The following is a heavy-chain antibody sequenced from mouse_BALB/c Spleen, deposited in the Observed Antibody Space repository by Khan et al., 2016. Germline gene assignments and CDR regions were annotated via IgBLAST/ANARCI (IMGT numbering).Heavy chain of an antibody. J-gene: IGHJ1*01. V-gene: IGHV4-1*02. Sequence: EVKLLESGGGLVQPGGSLKLSCAASGFDFSRYWMSWVRQAPGKGLEWIGEINPDSSTINYTPSLKDKFIISRDNAKNTLYLQMNKVRSEDTALYYCASYDGYFYWYFDVWGAGTTVTVSS. CDR2: INPDSSTI. D-gene: IGHD2-3*01. CDR1: GFDFSRYW. CDR3: ASYDGYFYWYFDV.